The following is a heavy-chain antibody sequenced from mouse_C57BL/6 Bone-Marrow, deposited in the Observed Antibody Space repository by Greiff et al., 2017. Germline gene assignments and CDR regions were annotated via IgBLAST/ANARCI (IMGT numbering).Heavy chain of an antibody. CDR2: IYPGDGDT. Sequence: QVQLQQSGPELVKPGASVKISCKASGYAFSSSWMNWVKQRPGKGLEWIGRIYPGDGDTNYNGKFKGKATLTADKSSSTAYMQLSSLTSEDYAVYFCARAAPITTVVGYFDVWGTGTTVTVSS. J-gene: IGHJ1*03. D-gene: IGHD1-1*01. CDR1: GYAFSSSW. V-gene: IGHV1-82*01. CDR3: ARAAPITTVVGYFDV.